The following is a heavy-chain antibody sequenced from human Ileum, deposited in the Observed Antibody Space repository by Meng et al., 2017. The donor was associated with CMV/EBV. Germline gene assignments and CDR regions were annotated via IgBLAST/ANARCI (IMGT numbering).Heavy chain of an antibody. V-gene: IGHV3-7*01. CDR1: GFTFSSYW. CDR2: IKQDGSEK. CDR3: ARSTLWVYCSSSSCSNAFDV. D-gene: IGHD2-2*01. Sequence: GESLKISCAASGFTFSSYWMSWVRQAPGKGLEWVANIKQDGSEKYYVDSVKGRFTISRDNAKNSLYLQMNRLRAEDTALYYCARSTLWVYCSSSSCSNAFDVWGQGTMVTVSS. J-gene: IGHJ3*01.